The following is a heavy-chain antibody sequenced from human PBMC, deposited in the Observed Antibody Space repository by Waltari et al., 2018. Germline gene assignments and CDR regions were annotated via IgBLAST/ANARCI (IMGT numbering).Heavy chain of an antibody. V-gene: IGHV4-61*02. Sequence: QVQLQESGPGLVKPSQTLSLTCILSGGSISSGGSYWSWIRQPAGKGLEWLGCVFTSGLTNYNPSLKSRVTVSLDTSKNHFSLNLSSVTAADTAVYYCAREWDHYDNSGKGAFEIWGQGTLVTVSS. CDR2: VFTSGLT. D-gene: IGHD3-22*01. CDR1: GGSISSGGSY. J-gene: IGHJ3*02. CDR3: AREWDHYDNSGKGAFEI.